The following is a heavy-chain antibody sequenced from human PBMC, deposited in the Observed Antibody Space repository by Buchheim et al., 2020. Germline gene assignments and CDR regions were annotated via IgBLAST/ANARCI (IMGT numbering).Heavy chain of an antibody. J-gene: IGHJ6*02. Sequence: QVQLVQSGAEVMKPGASVKISCKASGSGYTFTDYYFHWVRQAPGQGLEWMGTIGPGGDSTMYSQKFQDRVTMTKDTSTSTVYMELSSLRSEDTAVYYCGRNDYGDYGYGMDVWAKGP. CDR3: GRNDYGDYGYGMDV. CDR1: GYTFTDYY. CDR2: IGPGGDST. V-gene: IGHV1-46*01. D-gene: IGHD4-17*01.